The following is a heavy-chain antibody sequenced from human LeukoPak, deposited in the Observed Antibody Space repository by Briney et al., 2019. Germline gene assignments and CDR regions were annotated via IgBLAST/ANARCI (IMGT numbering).Heavy chain of an antibody. CDR3: AKGSGSGYYGWFAP. D-gene: IGHD3-3*01. J-gene: IGHJ5*02. Sequence: GGSLRLSRAASGFTFRDYYMSWIRQAPGKGLEWVSYISSSGTTIYYADSVKGRFTISRDNAKNSLYLQMDSLRADDTAVYYCAKGSGSGYYGWFAPWGQGALVTVSS. CDR2: ISSSGTTI. V-gene: IGHV3-11*01. CDR1: GFTFRDYY.